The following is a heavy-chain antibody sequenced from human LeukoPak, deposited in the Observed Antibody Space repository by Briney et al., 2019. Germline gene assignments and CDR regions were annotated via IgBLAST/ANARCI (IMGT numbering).Heavy chain of an antibody. CDR1: GFTFGKDD. V-gene: IGHV3-13*01. J-gene: IGHJ2*01. D-gene: IGHD2-15*01. CDR3: TKEFCGSRAACAGGPYYDF. CDR2: IDDTGDT. Sequence: GGSLRRSCAASGFTFGKDDLPWVRQAPGKGLPWVASIDDTGDTYYADSVKGRFTISREDAANSLYLQMRSLGAGDTALYYCTKEFCGSRAACAGGPYYDFWGRGALVTVSS.